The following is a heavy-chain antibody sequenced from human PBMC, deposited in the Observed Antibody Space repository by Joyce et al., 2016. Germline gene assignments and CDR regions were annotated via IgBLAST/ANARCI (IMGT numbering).Heavy chain of an antibody. CDR1: GFSFSNYA. V-gene: IGHV3-23*01. CDR2: ISASGGDT. CDR3: GKEGSGGLCYYYGVDV. D-gene: IGHD6-19*01. J-gene: IGHJ6*02. Sequence: EVQLLESGGNLAQPGGSLRLSCAASGFSFSNYAMSWVRQAPGKGLEWVSAISASGGDTYYADSVKGRFTISRDNSKTTLYLQMNSLRGEDTAIYYCGKEGSGGLCYYYGVDVWGQGTTVIVSS.